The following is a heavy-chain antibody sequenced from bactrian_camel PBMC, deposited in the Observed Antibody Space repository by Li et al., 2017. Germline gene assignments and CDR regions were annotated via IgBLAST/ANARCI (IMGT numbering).Heavy chain of an antibody. V-gene: IGHV3S53*01. CDR1: GYANC. J-gene: IGHJ6*01. CDR2: FSPNAVT. D-gene: IGHD4*01. Sequence: HVQLVESGGSSAQAGGSLRLSCAASGYANCLAWFRQAPGKERERVAGFSPNAVTDYADSVKGRFTISKDSTKDALYLQMNSLKPEDTAMYYCVADGFCYSDSDPGFPWGQGTQVTVS. CDR3: VADGFCYSDSDPGFP.